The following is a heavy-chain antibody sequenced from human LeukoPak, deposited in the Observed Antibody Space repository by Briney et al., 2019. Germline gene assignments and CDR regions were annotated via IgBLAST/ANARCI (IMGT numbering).Heavy chain of an antibody. D-gene: IGHD4-23*01. J-gene: IGHJ6*02. Sequence: SETLSLTCTVSGGSISNNYWSWIRQPPGKGLEWIGYIYYSGSTNYNPSLKSRVTISVDTSKNQFSLKLSSVTAADTAVYYCARDRAYGGPRPTFYYYYGMDVWGQGTTVTVSS. V-gene: IGHV4-59*01. CDR1: GGSISNNY. CDR2: IYYSGST. CDR3: ARDRAYGGPRPTFYYYYGMDV.